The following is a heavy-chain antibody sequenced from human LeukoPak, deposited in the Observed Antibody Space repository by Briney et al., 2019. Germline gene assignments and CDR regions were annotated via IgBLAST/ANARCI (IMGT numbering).Heavy chain of an antibody. CDR3: AREQWLGFYYYGMDV. CDR2: INPSGGST. V-gene: IGHV1-46*01. D-gene: IGHD6-19*01. CDR1: GYTFTSYY. J-gene: IGHJ6*02. Sequence: GASVKVSCKASGYTFTSYYMHWVRQAPGQGLEWMGIINPSGGSTSYAQKFQGRVTMTRDTSTSTAYMELSSLRSEDTAVYYCAREQWLGFYYYGMDVWGQGTTVTVSS.